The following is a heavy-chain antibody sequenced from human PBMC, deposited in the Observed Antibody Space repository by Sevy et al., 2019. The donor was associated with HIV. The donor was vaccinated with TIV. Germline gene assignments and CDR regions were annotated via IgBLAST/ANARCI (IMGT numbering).Heavy chain of an antibody. CDR2: IYYSGST. J-gene: IGHJ4*02. CDR1: GGSISSSSYY. Sequence: SETLSLTYTVSGGSISSSSYYWGWIRQPPGKGLEWIGSIYYSGSTYYNPSLKSRVTISVDTSKNQFSLKLSSVTAADTAVYYCARGDRDGYNSFDYWGQGTLVTVSS. D-gene: IGHD5-12*01. CDR3: ARGDRDGYNSFDY. V-gene: IGHV4-39*01.